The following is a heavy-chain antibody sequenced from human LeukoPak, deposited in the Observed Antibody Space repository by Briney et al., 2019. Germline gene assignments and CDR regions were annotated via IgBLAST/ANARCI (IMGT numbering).Heavy chain of an antibody. CDR1: GGTFSRFT. CDR2: ITPIFGTA. CDR3: ARDRDGDLDHKPDYDY. V-gene: IGHV1-69*13. Sequence: GASVKVSCKASGGTFSRFTISWVRQAPGQGFEWMGGITPIFGTANFAQKFQGRVSITADESTSTAYMELSSLRSEDTAVYYCARDRDGDLDHKPDYDYWGQGTLVTVSS. D-gene: IGHD4-17*01. J-gene: IGHJ4*02.